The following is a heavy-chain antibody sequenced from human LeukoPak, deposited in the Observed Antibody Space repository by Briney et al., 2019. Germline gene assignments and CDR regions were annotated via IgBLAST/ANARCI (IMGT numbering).Heavy chain of an antibody. J-gene: IGHJ4*02. V-gene: IGHV4-34*12. D-gene: IGHD3-10*01. CDR2: IIHSGST. Sequence: SETLSLTCAVYGGSFSGYYWSWIRQPPGQGLEWIGGIIHSGSTNYNPSLKSRVTISVDTSKNQFSLKLSSVTAADTAVYYCARSFMVRGVITFDYWGQGTLVTVSS. CDR3: ARSFMVRGVITFDY. CDR1: GGSFSGYY.